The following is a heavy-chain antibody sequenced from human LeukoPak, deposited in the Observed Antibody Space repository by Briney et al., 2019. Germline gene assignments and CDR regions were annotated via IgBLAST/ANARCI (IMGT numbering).Heavy chain of an antibody. CDR3: ARLSGGWSGSNWAQPGGFDP. D-gene: IGHD3-10*01. CDR1: GGSISSSSYY. V-gene: IGHV4-39*01. Sequence: SETLSLTCTVSGGSISSSSYYWGWIRQPPGKGLEWIGSIYYSGSTYYNPSLKSRVTISVDTSKNQFSLKLSSVTAADTAVYYCARLSGGWSGSNWAQPGGFDPWGQGTLVTVSS. J-gene: IGHJ5*02. CDR2: IYYSGST.